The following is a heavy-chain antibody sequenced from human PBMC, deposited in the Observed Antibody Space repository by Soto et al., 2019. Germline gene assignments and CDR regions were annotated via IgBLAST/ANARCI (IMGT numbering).Heavy chain of an antibody. D-gene: IGHD3-22*01. Sequence: GESLKISCKGSGDSFAGYWITWVRQKPGKGLEWMGRIDPSDSQTYYSPSFRGHVTISVTKSITTVFLQWSSLRASETAMYYCARQIYDSDTGPNFQYYFDSWGKGTPVTVSS. J-gene: IGHJ4*02. CDR2: IDPSDSQT. CDR1: GDSFAGYW. CDR3: ARQIYDSDTGPNFQYYFDS. V-gene: IGHV5-10-1*01.